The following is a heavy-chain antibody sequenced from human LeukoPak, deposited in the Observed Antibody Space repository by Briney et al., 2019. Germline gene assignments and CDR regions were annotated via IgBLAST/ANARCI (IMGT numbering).Heavy chain of an antibody. J-gene: IGHJ4*02. CDR1: GFTFSSYG. CDR3: AKDPRGLRTGDY. CDR2: IRCDGSNK. D-gene: IGHD5-18*01. Sequence: GGSLRLSCAASGFTFSSYGMHWVRQAPGKGLEWVAFIRCDGSNKYYADSVKGRFTISRDNSKNTLYLQMNSLRAEDTAVYYCAKDPRGLRTGDYWGQGTLVTVSS. V-gene: IGHV3-30*02.